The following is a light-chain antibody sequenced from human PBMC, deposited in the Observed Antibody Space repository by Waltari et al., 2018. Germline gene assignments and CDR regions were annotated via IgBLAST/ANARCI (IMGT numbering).Light chain of an antibody. CDR1: SSDVGGYNY. CDR3: SSYTSSSTRV. V-gene: IGLV2-14*01. CDR2: EVS. Sequence: QSALTQPASVSGSPGQSITISCTGTSSDVGGYNYVSWYQQHPGKAPKLMIYEVSNRAAGVSHRFSGSKSGNTASLPIAGLQAEDEADYYCSSYTSSSTRVFGGGTKLTVL. J-gene: IGLJ2*01.